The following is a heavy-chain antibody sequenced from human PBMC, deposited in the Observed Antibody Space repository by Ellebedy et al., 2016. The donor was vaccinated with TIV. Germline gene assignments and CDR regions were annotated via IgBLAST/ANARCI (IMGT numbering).Heavy chain of an antibody. Sequence: GSLRLXCTVSGVSISSFYWSWIRQPPGKGLEYIGSISNTGSTNYNPSLKSRVTISLDTSKNQFSLNLRSVTAADTAVYYCGRHYEDYEGIDYWGLGSLVTVSS. CDR2: ISNTGST. CDR3: GRHYEDYEGIDY. J-gene: IGHJ4*02. D-gene: IGHD4-17*01. V-gene: IGHV4-59*08. CDR1: GVSISSFY.